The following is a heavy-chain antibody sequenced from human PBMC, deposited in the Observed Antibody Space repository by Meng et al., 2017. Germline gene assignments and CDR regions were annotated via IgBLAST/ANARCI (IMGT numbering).Heavy chain of an antibody. CDR2: IYTGGST. CDR3: ARGSGGFDP. Sequence: EVQLVESGGGLVKPGGSLRLSCAASGFTFSSYSMNWVRQAPGKGLEWVSVIYTGGSTHYADSVKGRFTISRDNSKNTVYFQMNSLRAEDTAVYYCARGSGGFDPWGQGTLVTVSS. J-gene: IGHJ5*02. D-gene: IGHD3-16*01. CDR1: GFTFSSYS. V-gene: IGHV3-66*01.